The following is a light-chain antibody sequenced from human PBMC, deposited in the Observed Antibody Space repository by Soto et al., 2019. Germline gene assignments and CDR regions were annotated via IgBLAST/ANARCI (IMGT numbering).Light chain of an antibody. J-gene: IGKJ4*01. V-gene: IGKV3-20*01. CDR1: QSVSTSY. Sequence: EIVLKQSPGTLSLSPGERDTLSCRASQSVSTSYLAWYQQKPGQAPRLLIYGASSRATGIPDRFSGRGSGAAFTLTISRLEPEDVAVYYCQQYGSVPLTFGGGTKVEIK. CDR2: GAS. CDR3: QQYGSVPLT.